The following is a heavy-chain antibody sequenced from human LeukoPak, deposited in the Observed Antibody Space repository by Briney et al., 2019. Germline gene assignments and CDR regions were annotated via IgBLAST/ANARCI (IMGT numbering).Heavy chain of an antibody. CDR2: INPNNGDT. Sequence: ASVKVSCKASGYTFTAYYMHWVRQAPGQGLEWMGRINPNNGDTNYAQKFQGRVTMTRDTSISTAYMELSSLRSDDTAAYYCARDRPSDYWGQGTLVSVSS. V-gene: IGHV1-2*06. CDR3: ARDRPSDY. CDR1: GYTFTAYY. J-gene: IGHJ4*02.